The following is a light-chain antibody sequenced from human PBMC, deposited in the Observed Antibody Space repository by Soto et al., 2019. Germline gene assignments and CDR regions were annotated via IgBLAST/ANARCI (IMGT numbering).Light chain of an antibody. J-gene: IGLJ2*01. CDR3: ETWDSNSRV. CDR2: LERNGNY. Sequence: QSVLTQSSSASASLGSSVTLTCTLTSRHNTYIMAWHQQERGKGPRYVMTLERNGNYNRGSGVPNRYAGSSSGADRYLTISSLHFDDAADYYCETWDSNSRVFGGGTKVTVL. CDR1: SRHNTYI. V-gene: IGLV4-60*02.